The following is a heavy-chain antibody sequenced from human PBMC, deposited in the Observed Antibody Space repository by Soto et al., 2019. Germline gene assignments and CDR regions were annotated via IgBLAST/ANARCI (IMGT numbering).Heavy chain of an antibody. Sequence: GGSLRLSCAASGFTFSSYAMHWVRQAPGKGLEWVAVISYDGSNKYYADSVKGRFTISRDNSKNTLYLQMNSLRAEDTAVYYCARDLGDYGDYVGAIDYWGQGTLVTVSS. CDR1: GFTFSSYA. CDR2: ISYDGSNK. V-gene: IGHV3-30-3*01. D-gene: IGHD4-17*01. CDR3: ARDLGDYGDYVGAIDY. J-gene: IGHJ4*02.